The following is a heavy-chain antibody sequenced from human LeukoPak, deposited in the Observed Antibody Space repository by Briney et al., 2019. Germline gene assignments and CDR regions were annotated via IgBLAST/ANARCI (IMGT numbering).Heavy chain of an antibody. V-gene: IGHV3-30*18. J-gene: IGHJ5*02. CDR3: AKSRSRNMITFGGVENWFDP. Sequence: PGRSLRLSCGASGFTFSNYGMHWVRQAPGKGLEWVAVISYDGSKKYYADCVKGRFTISRDNSKNTLYLQMNSLRAEDTAVYYCAKSRSRNMITFGGVENWFDPWGQGTLVTVSS. D-gene: IGHD3-16*01. CDR1: GFTFSNYG. CDR2: ISYDGSKK.